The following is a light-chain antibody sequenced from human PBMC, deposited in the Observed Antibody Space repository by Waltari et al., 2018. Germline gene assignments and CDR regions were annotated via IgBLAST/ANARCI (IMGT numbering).Light chain of an antibody. Sequence: SFELTQPPSVSVSPGQTASITCSGNTLPKQYAYWYQQKPGKAPRLIMYKDSERPSGNLDRYSASSEGTTVTLTISGVQAEDEADYYCQSADSSGTPVIFGGGTKLTVL. CDR3: QSADSSGTPVI. CDR2: KDS. V-gene: IGLV3-25*03. J-gene: IGLJ2*01. CDR1: TLPKQY.